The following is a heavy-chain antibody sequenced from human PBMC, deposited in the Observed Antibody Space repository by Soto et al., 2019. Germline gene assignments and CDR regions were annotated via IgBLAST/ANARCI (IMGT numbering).Heavy chain of an antibody. CDR2: TYHSGST. CDR1: GGSISSSNW. D-gene: IGHD6-13*01. J-gene: IGHJ4*02. V-gene: IGHV4-4*02. CDR3: ARNGDSSSWYAGGFDY. Sequence: SETLSLTCAVSGGSISSSNWWSWVRQPPGKGLEWIGETYHSGSTNYNPSLKSRVTISVDKSKNQFSLKLSSVTAADTAVYYCARNGDSSSWYAGGFDYWGQGTLVTVSS.